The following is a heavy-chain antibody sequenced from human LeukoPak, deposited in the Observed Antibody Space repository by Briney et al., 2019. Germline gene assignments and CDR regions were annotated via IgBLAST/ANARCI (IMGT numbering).Heavy chain of an antibody. Sequence: PSETLSLTCTVSGGSISSGTYYWGWIRQPPGKGLEWIGSIYYSGITYYNPSLKSRVTISVDTSKNQLSLKLSSVTAADTAVYYCARAISGYDWGGYYSLPYYFDYWGQGTLVTVSS. CDR1: GGSISSGTYY. CDR3: ARAISGYDWGGYYSLPYYFDY. D-gene: IGHD5-12*01. CDR2: IYYSGIT. J-gene: IGHJ4*02. V-gene: IGHV4-39*07.